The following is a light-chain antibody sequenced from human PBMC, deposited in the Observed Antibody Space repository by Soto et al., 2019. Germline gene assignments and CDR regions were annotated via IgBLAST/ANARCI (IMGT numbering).Light chain of an antibody. CDR2: EAS. J-gene: IGKJ1*01. Sequence: DIQMTHSPSTLSASLLDRVTITCRARQSISSWLAWYQQKPGKAPKLLIYEASSLESRVPSRFSGSGSGTEFTLTISSLQPDDFATYYCQQYNSYWTFGQGTKVDI. V-gene: IGKV1-5*03. CDR1: QSISSW. CDR3: QQYNSYWT.